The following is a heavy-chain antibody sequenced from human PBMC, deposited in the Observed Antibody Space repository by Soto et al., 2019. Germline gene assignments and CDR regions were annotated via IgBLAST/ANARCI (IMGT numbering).Heavy chain of an antibody. Sequence: GASVKGSCKASGYTFTGYYMHWVRQAPGQGVGGREGITPNRGGTNYAQKFQGGATMTRDTPISPAYMERSRLRSDATAVYYGARDYGSSTSCDPFTWFAPWGQGPLVTVPS. J-gene: IGHJ5*02. D-gene: IGHD2-2*01. CDR2: ITPNRGGT. V-gene: IGHV1-2*02. CDR3: ARDYGSSTSCDPFTWFAP. CDR1: GYTFTGYY.